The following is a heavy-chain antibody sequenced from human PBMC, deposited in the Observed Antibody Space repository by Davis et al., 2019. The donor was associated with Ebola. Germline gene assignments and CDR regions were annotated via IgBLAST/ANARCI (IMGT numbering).Heavy chain of an antibody. CDR2: ISSSGSTI. V-gene: IGHV3-48*03. D-gene: IGHD3-3*01. Sequence: GESLKISCAASGFTFSSYEMNWVRQAPGKGLEWVSYISSSGSTIYYADSVKGRFTISRDNAKNSLYLQMNSLRAEDTAVYYCARDVRIKGGIFGVVEDYGMDVWGQGTTVTVSS. J-gene: IGHJ6*02. CDR1: GFTFSSYE. CDR3: ARDVRIKGGIFGVVEDYGMDV.